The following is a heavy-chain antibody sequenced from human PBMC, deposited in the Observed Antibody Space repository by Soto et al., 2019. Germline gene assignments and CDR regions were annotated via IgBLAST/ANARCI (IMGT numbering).Heavy chain of an antibody. CDR2: INVYNGNT. CDR3: ARGVGSGSYYNQYNWFDP. J-gene: IGHJ5*02. CDR1: GYTFTNYG. D-gene: IGHD3-10*01. Sequence: ASVKVSCKASGYTFTNYGISWVRQAPGQGLEWMGWINVYNGNTKYAQKIQSRVTMTTDTSTSTAYMKLRSLRSDDTAVYYCARGVGSGSYYNQYNWFDPWGQGTLVTVS. V-gene: IGHV1-18*01.